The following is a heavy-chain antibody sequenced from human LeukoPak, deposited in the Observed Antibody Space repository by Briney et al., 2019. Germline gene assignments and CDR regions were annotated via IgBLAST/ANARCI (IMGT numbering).Heavy chain of an antibody. V-gene: IGHV3-23*01. Sequence: GGSLRLSCAASGFTFSSYAMSWVRQAPGKGLEWVSSISGNGGSTNYADSVKGRFTISRDTSKNTLYLQMNSLRAEDTAVYYCAKGEGLLGYCSGGSCYLPSDWGQGTLVTVSS. CDR2: ISGNGGST. D-gene: IGHD2-15*01. CDR3: AKGEGLLGYCSGGSCYLPSD. J-gene: IGHJ4*02. CDR1: GFTFSSYA.